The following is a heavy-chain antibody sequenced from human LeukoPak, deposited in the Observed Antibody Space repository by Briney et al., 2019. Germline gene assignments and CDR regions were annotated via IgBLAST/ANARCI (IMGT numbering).Heavy chain of an antibody. Sequence: SVKLSCKAAGASFTNYAISWVRQAPGQGLGWMGGIIPIFATANYAQRFQGRVTITADKSTSTANLELTRLRSEDTALYYCASGLCLGEFSLSMDYWGQGTLVTVSA. V-gene: IGHV1-69*06. CDR2: IIPIFATA. J-gene: IGHJ4*02. CDR3: ASGLCLGEFSLSMDY. CDR1: GASFTNYA. D-gene: IGHD3-16*01.